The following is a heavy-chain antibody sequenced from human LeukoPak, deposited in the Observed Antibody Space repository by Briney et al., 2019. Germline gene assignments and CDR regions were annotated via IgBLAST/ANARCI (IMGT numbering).Heavy chain of an antibody. V-gene: IGHV3-33*01. Sequence: GGSLRLSCAASGFTFSSYGMHWVRQAPGKGLEWVAVIWYDGSNKYYADSVKGRFTISRDNSKNTLYLQMNSLRAEDTAVYYCAREDGLRYFDWLPYYYYYYGMDVWGQGTTVTVSS. CDR1: GFTFSSYG. CDR3: AREDGLRYFDWLPYYYYYYGMDV. CDR2: IWYDGSNK. D-gene: IGHD3-9*01. J-gene: IGHJ6*02.